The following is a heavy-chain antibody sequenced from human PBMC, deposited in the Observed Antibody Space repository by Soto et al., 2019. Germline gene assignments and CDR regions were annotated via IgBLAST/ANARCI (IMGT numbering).Heavy chain of an antibody. CDR2: ISGSGGST. D-gene: IGHD2-2*01. CDR3: AKYPSTPGPFDY. V-gene: IGHV3-23*01. Sequence: GSLRLSCAASGXTFSSYSLSWVRQAPGKGLELVSAISGSGGSTYYADSVKGRFTISRDNYKNTLYLQMNSLRAEDTAVYYCAKYPSTPGPFDYWGQGTLVTVSS. CDR1: GXTFSSYS. J-gene: IGHJ4*02.